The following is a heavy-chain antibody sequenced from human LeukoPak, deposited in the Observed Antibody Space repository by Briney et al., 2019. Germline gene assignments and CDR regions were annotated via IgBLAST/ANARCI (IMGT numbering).Heavy chain of an antibody. CDR2: IYYSGRT. J-gene: IGHJ5*02. V-gene: IGHV4-59*01. CDR3: ARAETQYYDFWSGYHNWFDP. D-gene: IGHD3-3*01. Sequence: SETLSLTCTVSGGSISSYYWSWIRQPPGKGLEWIGYIYYSGRTNYNPSLKSRITILVDTSKNQFSLKLSSVTAADTAVYYCARAETQYYDFWSGYHNWFDPWGQGTLVTISS. CDR1: GGSISSYY.